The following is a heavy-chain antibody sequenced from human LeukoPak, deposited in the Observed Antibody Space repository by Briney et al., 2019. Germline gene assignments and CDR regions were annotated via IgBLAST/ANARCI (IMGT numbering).Heavy chain of an antibody. D-gene: IGHD3-9*01. CDR1: GYTFTGYY. CDR2: IIPIFGTA. J-gene: IGHJ5*02. Sequence: ASVKVSCKASGYTFTGYYMHWVRQAPGQGLEWMGGIIPIFGTANYAQKFQGRVTITADKSTSTAYMELSSLRSEDTAVYYCAREPRYYDILTGWFDPWGQGTLVTVSS. CDR3: AREPRYYDILTGWFDP. V-gene: IGHV1-69*06.